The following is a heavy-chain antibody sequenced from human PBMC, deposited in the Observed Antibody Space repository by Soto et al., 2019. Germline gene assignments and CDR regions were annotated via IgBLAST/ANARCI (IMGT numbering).Heavy chain of an antibody. CDR3: ASEAVAPPPNWFDP. Sequence: QVQLQESGPGLVKPSGTLSLTCAVSGGPISSSNWWSWVRQPPGKGLEWIVEIYHSGCTNYNPSLNVRVTSSVDNAKNQCAQRVGSVTAPDTAGYYCASEAVAPPPNWFDPWGQGTLVTVSS. J-gene: IGHJ5*02. V-gene: IGHV4-4*02. CDR2: IYHSGCT. D-gene: IGHD6-19*01. CDR1: GGPISSSNW.